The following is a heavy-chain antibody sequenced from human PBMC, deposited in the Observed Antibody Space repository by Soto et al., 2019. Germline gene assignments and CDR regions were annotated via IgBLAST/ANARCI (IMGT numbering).Heavy chain of an antibody. CDR1: GYTFASNA. CDR2: IHIGNGNT. CDR3: AREDADCSGGLCYRTFDY. D-gene: IGHD2-8*02. J-gene: IGHJ4*02. Sequence: QVQLVQSGAEVREPGASVRVSCKASGYTFASNAMHWVRQVPGQGLEWRGWIHIGNGNTKYSQNFQGRIIITGDTSASTAYVEVTTLRSEDTAVYYCAREDADCSGGLCYRTFDYWGQGTLVTVSS. V-gene: IGHV1-3*04.